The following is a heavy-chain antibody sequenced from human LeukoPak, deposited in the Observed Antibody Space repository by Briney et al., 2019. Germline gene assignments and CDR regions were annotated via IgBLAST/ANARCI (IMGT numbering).Heavy chain of an antibody. CDR1: GFTFISYW. V-gene: IGHV3-49*04. Sequence: PGGSLRLSCAASGFTFISYWMSWVRQAPGKGLEWVGFIRSKAYGGTTEYAASVKGRFTISRDDSKSIAYLQMNSLKTEDTAVYYCTRGPPGSGYYIGYFDLWGRGTLVTVSS. J-gene: IGHJ2*01. CDR3: TRGPPGSGYYIGYFDL. D-gene: IGHD3-3*01. CDR2: IRSKAYGGTT.